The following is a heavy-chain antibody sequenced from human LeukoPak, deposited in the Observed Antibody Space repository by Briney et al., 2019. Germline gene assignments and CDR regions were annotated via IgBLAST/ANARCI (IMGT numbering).Heavy chain of an antibody. CDR2: ISSSSSYI. D-gene: IGHD2-21*02. J-gene: IGHJ4*02. CDR1: GFTLSTHT. Sequence: GGSLRLSCAASGFTLSTHTMNWVRQGPGKGLEWVSSISSSSSYIYYADSVKGRFTISRDNAKNSLYLQMNSLRAEDTAVYYCASVVVTAPDYWGQGTLVTVSS. V-gene: IGHV3-21*01. CDR3: ASVVVTAPDY.